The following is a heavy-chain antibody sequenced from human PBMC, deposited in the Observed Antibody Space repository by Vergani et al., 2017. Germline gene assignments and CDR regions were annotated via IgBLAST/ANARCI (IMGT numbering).Heavy chain of an antibody. Sequence: EVQLVESGGGLVQPGGSLRLSCAASGFKFSVYSMNWVRQAPGKGLEWVSYITSDIRMIKYADSVKGRFTISRDNAKNLVFMQMNSLTAEDTGVYYCAISVEGSFDYWGQGALVSVSS. D-gene: IGHD1-1*01. CDR3: AISVEGSFDY. CDR2: ITSDIRMI. J-gene: IGHJ4*02. V-gene: IGHV3-48*04. CDR1: GFKFSVYS.